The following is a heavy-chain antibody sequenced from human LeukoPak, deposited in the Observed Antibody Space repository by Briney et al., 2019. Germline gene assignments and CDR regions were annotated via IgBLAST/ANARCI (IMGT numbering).Heavy chain of an antibody. CDR2: ITTYNGNT. D-gene: IGHD3-22*01. Sequence: ASVKVSCKASGYTFTSYGISWVRQAPGQGLEWMGWITTYNGNTNYAQKFQGRVTMTTDTSTGTVYVELGSLRSDDTAVYFCARSLDYYDSSGSFYYFYMDVWGKGTTVTVSS. J-gene: IGHJ6*03. CDR3: ARSLDYYDSSGSFYYFYMDV. V-gene: IGHV1-18*01. CDR1: GYTFTSYG.